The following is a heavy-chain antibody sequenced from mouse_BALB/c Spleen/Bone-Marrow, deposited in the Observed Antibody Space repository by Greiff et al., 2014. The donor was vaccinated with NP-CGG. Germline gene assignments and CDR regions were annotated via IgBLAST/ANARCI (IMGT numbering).Heavy chain of an antibody. V-gene: IGHV1S22*01. CDR1: GYTFTNFW. CDR2: IYPGSDST. D-gene: IGHD2-3*01. Sequence: QESGSELVRPGASVKLSCKASGYTFTNFWLHWVKQRPGQGLEWIGDIYPGSDSTNYDDKFKTKATLSVDTSSSTAYMQLSSLTSEDSAVYYCTRWAAYDGYYTMTMDYWGQGTSVTVSS. J-gene: IGHJ4*01. CDR3: TRWAAYDGYYTMTMDY.